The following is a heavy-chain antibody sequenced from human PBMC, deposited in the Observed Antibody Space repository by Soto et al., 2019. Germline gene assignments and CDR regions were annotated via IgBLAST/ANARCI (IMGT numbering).Heavy chain of an antibody. V-gene: IGHV3-23*01. CDR1: GFSFSAYA. CDR2: LFGSGGGK. Sequence: PGGSLRLSCVGSGFSFSAYAMNWVRQAPGKGLQWVSGLFGSGGGKNYADSVRGRFTVSRDNSKNTLYLQMNSLRAEDTAVYYCAKDREVRLWGNQAYWGQGTLVTVSS. D-gene: IGHD3-16*01. CDR3: AKDREVRLWGNQAY. J-gene: IGHJ4*02.